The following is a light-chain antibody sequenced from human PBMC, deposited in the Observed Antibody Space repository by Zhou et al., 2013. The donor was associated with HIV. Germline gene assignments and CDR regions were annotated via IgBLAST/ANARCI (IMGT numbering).Light chain of an antibody. CDR3: QQYYSNYQLT. V-gene: IGKV1-5*03. Sequence: DIQMTQSPSTLSASVGDRVTITCRASQRISSWLAWYQQKPGRAPKLLIYKASTLESGVPSRFSGAGSGTEFTFSISSLQPEDFAIYYCQQYYSNYQLTFGGGTKVDVK. CDR1: QRISSW. CDR2: KAS. J-gene: IGKJ4*01.